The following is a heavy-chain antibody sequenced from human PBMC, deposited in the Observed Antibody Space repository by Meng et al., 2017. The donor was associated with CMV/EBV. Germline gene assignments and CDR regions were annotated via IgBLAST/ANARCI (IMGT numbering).Heavy chain of an antibody. V-gene: IGHV1-69*05. J-gene: IGHJ4*02. D-gene: IGHD3-22*01. CDR2: VIPIFGST. CDR3: ATRPSYYYDSSAYYLKY. Sequence: SVKVSCKASGGTFSTYAVHWVRQAPGQGLEWMGGVIPIFGSTNYAQKFQGRVTITTDESTNTAYMDLNNLRSEDTAVYYCATRPSYYYDSSAYYLKYWGQGTLVTVSS. CDR1: GGTFSTYA.